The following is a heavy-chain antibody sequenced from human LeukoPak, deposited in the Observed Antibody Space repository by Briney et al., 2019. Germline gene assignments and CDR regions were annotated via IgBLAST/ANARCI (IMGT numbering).Heavy chain of an antibody. D-gene: IGHD2-2*01. J-gene: IGHJ3*02. CDR1: GGSISSSSYY. CDR3: ARSYCSTTSCYGVGAFDI. Sequence: SETLSLTCTVSGGSISSSSYYRGWIRQPPGKGLEWIGSIYYSGSTYYNPSLKSRVTISVDTSKNRFSLKMSSVTAADTAVYYCARSYCSTTSCYGVGAFDIWGQGTMVTVSS. V-gene: IGHV4-39*01. CDR2: IYYSGST.